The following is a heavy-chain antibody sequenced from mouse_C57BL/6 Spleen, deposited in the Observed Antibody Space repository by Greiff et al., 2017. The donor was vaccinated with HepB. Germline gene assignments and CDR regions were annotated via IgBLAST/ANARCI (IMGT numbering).Heavy chain of an antibody. J-gene: IGHJ2*01. CDR3: ARSPPYYYGSSGNY. CDR2: IDPSDSYT. Sequence: VKLQQPGAELVRPGTSVKLSCKASGYTFTSYWMHWVKQRPGQGLEWIGVIDPSDSYTNYNQKFKGKATLTVDTSSSTAYMQLSSLTSEDSAVYYCARSPPYYYGSSGNYWGQGTTLTVSS. CDR1: GYTFTSYW. D-gene: IGHD1-1*01. V-gene: IGHV1-59*01.